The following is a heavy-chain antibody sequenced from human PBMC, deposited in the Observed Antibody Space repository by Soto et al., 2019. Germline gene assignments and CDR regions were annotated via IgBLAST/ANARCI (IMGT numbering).Heavy chain of an antibody. J-gene: IGHJ4*02. D-gene: IGHD3-10*01. Sequence: QVQLVESGGGVVQPGRSLRLSCAASGFHFSTNGMHWVRQAPGKGLEWVAVISYDGSNKYYGDPVKGRFTISRDNSKNSLYLQMNSLRTADTAVYDCATDTPGHYGSGSYLGYWGQRPLVTVSS. V-gene: IGHV3-30*03. CDR3: ATDTPGHYGSGSYLGY. CDR1: GFHFSTNG. CDR2: ISYDGSNK.